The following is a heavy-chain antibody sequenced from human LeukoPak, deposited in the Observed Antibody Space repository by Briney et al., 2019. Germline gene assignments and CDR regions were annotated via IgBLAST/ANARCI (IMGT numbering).Heavy chain of an antibody. V-gene: IGHV3-74*01. D-gene: IGHD4-17*01. Sequence: PGGSLRLSCAASGFTFSSYWMHWVRQAPGKGLVWVSRINSDGSHTTYADSVKGRFTISRDNAKNTLYLQMNSLRAEDAAVYYCARPSYGSNSWVDYWGQGTLVTVSA. J-gene: IGHJ4*02. CDR1: GFTFSSYW. CDR3: ARPSYGSNSWVDY. CDR2: INSDGSHT.